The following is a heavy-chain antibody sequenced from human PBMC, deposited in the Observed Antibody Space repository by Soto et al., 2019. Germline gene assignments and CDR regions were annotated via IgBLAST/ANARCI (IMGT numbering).Heavy chain of an antibody. CDR3: ARDQYSSSSKKYYYYYGMDV. D-gene: IGHD6-6*01. J-gene: IGHJ6*02. CDR2: ISYDGSNK. V-gene: IGHV3-30-3*01. Sequence: QVQLVESGGGVVQPGRSLRLSCAASGFTFSSYAMHWVRQAPGKGLEWVAVISYDGSNKYYADSVKGRFTISRDNSKNTLYLQMNSLRAEDTAVYYCARDQYSSSSKKYYYYYGMDVWGQGTTVTVSS. CDR1: GFTFSSYA.